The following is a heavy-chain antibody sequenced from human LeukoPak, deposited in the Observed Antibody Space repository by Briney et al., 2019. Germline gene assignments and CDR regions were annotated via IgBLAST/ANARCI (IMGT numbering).Heavy chain of an antibody. CDR1: GGSISSGGYY. D-gene: IGHD2-21*02. V-gene: IGHV4-31*03. CDR2: ICYSGST. CDR3: ARAALIVVVTAIFAFDI. Sequence: SQTLSLTCTVSGGSISSGGYYWSWIRQHPGTGLEWIGYICYSGSTYYNPSLKSRVTISVDTSKNQFSLKLSSVTAADTAVYYCARAALIVVVTAIFAFDIWGQGTMVTVSS. J-gene: IGHJ3*02.